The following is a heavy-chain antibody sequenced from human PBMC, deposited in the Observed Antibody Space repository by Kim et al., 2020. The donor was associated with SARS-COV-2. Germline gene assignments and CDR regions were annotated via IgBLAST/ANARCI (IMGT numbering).Heavy chain of an antibody. J-gene: IGHJ4*02. CDR1: GFTFTTAW. D-gene: IGHD3-10*01. Sequence: GGSLRLSCAASGFTFTTAWMSWVRQAPGKGLEWVGHFNSKSEGVQTDYAAHVKGRFTISSDNSKNTLYLQRNSLQTEDTAVYYCTLLGGSGSYATSNNWGQGTLVTVSS. V-gene: IGHV3-15*01. CDR2: FNSKSEGVQT. CDR3: TLLGGSGSYATSNN.